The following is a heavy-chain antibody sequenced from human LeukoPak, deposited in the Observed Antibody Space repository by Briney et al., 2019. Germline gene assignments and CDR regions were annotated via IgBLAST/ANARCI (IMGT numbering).Heavy chain of an antibody. Sequence: GGSLRLSCAASGFTFSSYGMHWVRQAPGKGLEWVAVISYDGSNKYYADSVKGRFTISRDNSKNTLYLQMNSLRAEDTAVYYCAKDADSSGYSYFDYWGQGTLVTVSS. D-gene: IGHD3-22*01. CDR1: GFTFSSYG. J-gene: IGHJ4*02. CDR3: AKDADSSGYSYFDY. V-gene: IGHV3-30*18. CDR2: ISYDGSNK.